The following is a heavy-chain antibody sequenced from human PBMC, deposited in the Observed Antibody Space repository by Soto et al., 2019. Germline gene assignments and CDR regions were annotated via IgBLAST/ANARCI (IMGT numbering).Heavy chain of an antibody. CDR3: AKALTNYYDSSAVDY. D-gene: IGHD3-22*01. J-gene: IGHJ4*02. CDR2: ISGSGGST. CDR1: GFTFSSYA. Sequence: GGSLRLSCAASGFTFSSYAMSWVRQAPGKGLEWVSAISGSGGSTYYADSVKGRFTISRDNSKNTLYLQMNSLRAEDTAVYYCAKALTNYYDSSAVDYWGQGTLVTVSS. V-gene: IGHV3-23*01.